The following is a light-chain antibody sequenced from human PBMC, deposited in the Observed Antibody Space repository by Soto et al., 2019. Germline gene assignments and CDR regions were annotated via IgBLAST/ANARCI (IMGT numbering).Light chain of an antibody. CDR1: QGITTW. CDR3: QQTHGFPRT. CDR2: GAS. J-gene: IGKJ1*01. V-gene: IGKV1-12*01. Sequence: DVQLTQSPSSVSASVGDSVTITCRASQGITTWLAWYQQKAGKAPKLLIYGASRLLNGVPSRFSGSGSGTYCTFTISSLQHVEFATYECQQTHGFPRTFGQGTKLEIK.